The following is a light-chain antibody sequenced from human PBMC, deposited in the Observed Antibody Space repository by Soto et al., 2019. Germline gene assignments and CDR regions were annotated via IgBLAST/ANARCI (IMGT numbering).Light chain of an antibody. CDR1: QGIANF. CDR2: AAS. J-gene: IGKJ3*01. V-gene: IGKV1-9*01. CDR3: QQLNSFPIP. Sequence: IQLTQSPSSLSASVGDRVTISCRASQGIANFLALYQQKPGKAPKLLIYAASTLQSGVPSRFSDSGSGTDFTLTISSLQPEDFATYYCQQLNSFPIPFGPGTKVDIK.